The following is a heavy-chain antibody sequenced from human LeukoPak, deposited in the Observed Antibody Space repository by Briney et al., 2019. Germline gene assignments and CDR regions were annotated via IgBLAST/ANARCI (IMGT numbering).Heavy chain of an antibody. J-gene: IGHJ4*02. Sequence: GGSLRLSCAASGFTFSSYSMNWVRQAPGKGLEWVSSISSSRSYIYYADSVKGRFTISRDNAKNSLYLQMNSLRAEDTAVYYCARDRLEYFDYWGQGTLVTVSS. CDR2: ISSSRSYI. D-gene: IGHD1-1*01. CDR3: ARDRLEYFDY. V-gene: IGHV3-21*01. CDR1: GFTFSSYS.